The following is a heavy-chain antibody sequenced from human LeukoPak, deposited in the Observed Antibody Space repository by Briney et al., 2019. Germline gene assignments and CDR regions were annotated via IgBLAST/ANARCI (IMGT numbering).Heavy chain of an antibody. CDR2: INSSGSTI. D-gene: IGHD3-22*01. Sequence: GGSLRLSCAASGFTFSSYEMNWVRQAPGKGLEWVSYINSSGSTIYYADSVKGRFTISRDNAKNSLYLQMNSLRAEDTAVYYCARDHHPHYYDSSGYYYGMDYWGQGTLVTVSS. J-gene: IGHJ4*02. V-gene: IGHV3-48*03. CDR3: ARDHHPHYYDSSGYYYGMDY. CDR1: GFTFSSYE.